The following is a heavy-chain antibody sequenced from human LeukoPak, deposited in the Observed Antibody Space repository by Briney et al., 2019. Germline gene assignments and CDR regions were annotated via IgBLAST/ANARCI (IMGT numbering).Heavy chain of an antibody. D-gene: IGHD3-10*01. CDR2: IYYGGST. CDR1: GGSISSSSYY. J-gene: IGHJ3*02. CDR3: ARHGNRITMVRGVIIRENAFDI. V-gene: IGHV4-39*01. Sequence: SETLSLTCTVSGGSISSSSYYWGWIRQPPGKELEWIGSIYYGGSTYYNPSLKSRVTISVDTSKNQFSLRLSSVTAADTAVYYCARHGNRITMVRGVIIRENAFDIWGQGTIVTVSS.